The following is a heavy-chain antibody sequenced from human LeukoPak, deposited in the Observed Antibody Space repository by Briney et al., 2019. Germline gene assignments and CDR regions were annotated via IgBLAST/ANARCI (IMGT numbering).Heavy chain of an antibody. J-gene: IGHJ4*02. CDR3: ARMIGLGEVSPYFDY. D-gene: IGHD3-16*02. CDR1: GYNFTTYW. CDR2: IHPRDSDI. V-gene: IGHV5-51*01. Sequence: GESLKISCKGSGYNFTTYWIAWVRQVPGKGLEWMGIIHPRDSDIRYNPPFQGQVTISADKSISTAYLQWNSLKASDTAMYYCARMIGLGEVSPYFDYWGQGSLVTVSS.